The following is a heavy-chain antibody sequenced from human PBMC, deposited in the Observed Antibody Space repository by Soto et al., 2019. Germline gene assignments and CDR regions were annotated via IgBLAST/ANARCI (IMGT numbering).Heavy chain of an antibody. CDR1: GGTISNYY. J-gene: IGHJ4*02. D-gene: IGHD5-12*01. Sequence: SETLSLTCNVSGGTISNYYWSWIRQTPGKGLEWIGYIYYSGTTNYNPSLKSRVTISIDTSKSQFSLKLSSVTAADTAVYYCARDGRRYSGYSYDSWGQGTLVTVSS. V-gene: IGHV4-59*01. CDR3: ARDGRRYSGYSYDS. CDR2: IYYSGTT.